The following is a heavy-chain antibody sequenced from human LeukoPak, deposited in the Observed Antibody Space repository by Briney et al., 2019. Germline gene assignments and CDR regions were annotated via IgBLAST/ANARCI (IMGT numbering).Heavy chain of an antibody. V-gene: IGHV3-23*01. D-gene: IGHD3-22*01. CDR2: ISGSGSTT. J-gene: IGHJ4*02. CDR1: GFTFSNYA. CDR3: ASHFDSSGFYYFDY. Sequence: PGGSLRLSCATPGFTFSNYAMSWARQAPGKGLEWVSTISGSGSTTYYADSVKGRFTISRDHSENTLYLQMYSLRAKDTAVYYCASHFDSSGFYYFDYWGQGTLVTVSS.